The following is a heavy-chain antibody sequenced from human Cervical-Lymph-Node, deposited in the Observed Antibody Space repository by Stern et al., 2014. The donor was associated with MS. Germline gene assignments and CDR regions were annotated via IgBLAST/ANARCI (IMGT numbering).Heavy chain of an antibody. D-gene: IGHD6-13*01. CDR3: ARGGSSGYSDY. CDR1: GDTFSSDA. CDR2: IIPMTEIA. V-gene: IGHV1-69*12. Sequence: QDPLVQSGAELKKPGSSVKVSCTSSGDTFSSDAISWVRQAPGQGLEWMGGIIPMTEIANYAQKFQGRVTITADESTRTAYMDLSRLRSDDTAVYYCARGGSSGYSDYWGQGTLVTVSS. J-gene: IGHJ4*02.